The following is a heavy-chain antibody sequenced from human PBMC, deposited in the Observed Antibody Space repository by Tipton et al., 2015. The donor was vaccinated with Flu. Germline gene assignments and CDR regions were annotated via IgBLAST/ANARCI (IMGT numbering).Heavy chain of an antibody. V-gene: IGHV5-51*01. CDR1: GFNFTNCW. CDR3: ARAIYDVLTGYSFAFDY. Sequence: VQLVQSGAEVKKPGESLKISCEGSGFNFTNCWIGWVRQMPGKGLEWMGVIYPDDSDTRYSPSFRGQAVISADKSTRTAYLQWRSLKASDTGMYYCARAIYDVLTGYSFAFDYWGQGSLVTVSS. D-gene: IGHD3-9*01. CDR2: IYPDDSDT. J-gene: IGHJ4*02.